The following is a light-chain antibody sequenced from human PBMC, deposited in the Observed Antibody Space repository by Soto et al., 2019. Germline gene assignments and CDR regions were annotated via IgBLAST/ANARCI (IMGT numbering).Light chain of an antibody. CDR3: SPYSGTNYHYV. J-gene: IGLJ1*01. CDR2: EVS. CDR1: SSDVGGYNY. V-gene: IGLV2-8*01. Sequence: QSVLTQPPSASGSFGQSVTISCTGTSSDVGGYNYVSWYQQHPGKAPKLMICEVSERPSGVPDRFSGSKSGNTASLTVSGLQADDEADYYCSPYSGTNYHYVFGTGTKVTVL.